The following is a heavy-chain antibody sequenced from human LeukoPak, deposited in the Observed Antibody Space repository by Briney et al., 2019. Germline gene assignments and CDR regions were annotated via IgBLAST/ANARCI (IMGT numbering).Heavy chain of an antibody. D-gene: IGHD1-1*01. V-gene: IGHV1-3*01. Sequence: ASVKVSCKASGYTFTDYSIHWVRQAPGQSLEWMGWTNAGNGYTKSSQKFQGTVTITRDTSASTVYMELSSLRSEDTAVYYCARATGNFAYWGQGTLVTVSP. J-gene: IGHJ4*02. CDR1: GYTFTDYS. CDR2: TNAGNGYT. CDR3: ARATGNFAY.